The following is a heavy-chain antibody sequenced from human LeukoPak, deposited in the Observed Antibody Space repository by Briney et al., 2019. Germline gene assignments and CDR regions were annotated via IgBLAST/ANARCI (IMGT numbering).Heavy chain of an antibody. Sequence: GGSLRLSCAASGFTFSTSWMSWVRQAPGKGLEWVANIKHDESDKYCVDSVKGRFTISRDNAKNSLYLQMNSLRAEDTAVYYCARDLDYWGQGTLVTVSS. CDR3: ARDLDY. V-gene: IGHV3-7*01. CDR1: GFTFSTSW. CDR2: IKHDESDK. J-gene: IGHJ4*02.